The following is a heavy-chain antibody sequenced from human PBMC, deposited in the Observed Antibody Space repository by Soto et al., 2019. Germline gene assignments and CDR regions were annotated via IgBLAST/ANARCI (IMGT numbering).Heavy chain of an antibody. CDR1: GFTFSSYR. V-gene: IGHV3-21*06. J-gene: IGHJ6*03. Sequence: EVQLVESGGGLVKPGGSLRLSCVVSGFTFSSYRMNWVRQAPGKGLEWVSSISSGSNYTYYADSVKGRFTISRDNAKNSVYLQMNSLRAEDTALYYCARDFKESQYYYYCMDVWGKGTTVTVSS. CDR3: ARDFKESQYYYYCMDV. CDR2: ISSGSNYT. D-gene: IGHD3-10*01.